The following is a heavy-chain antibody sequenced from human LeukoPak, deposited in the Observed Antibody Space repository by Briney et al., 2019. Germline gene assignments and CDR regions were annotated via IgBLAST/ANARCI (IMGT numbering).Heavy chain of an antibody. CDR3: ARPRRDYYGSGSYGAFDI. CDR1: GGSVNSGSYY. Sequence: SETLSLTCTVSGGSVNSGSYYWSWIRQPPGKGLEWVGYIYYSGSTNYNPSLKSRVTISVDTSKNQFSLKLSSVTAADTAVYYCARPRRDYYGSGSYGAFDIWGQGTMVTVSS. J-gene: IGHJ3*02. CDR2: IYYSGST. V-gene: IGHV4-61*01. D-gene: IGHD3-10*01.